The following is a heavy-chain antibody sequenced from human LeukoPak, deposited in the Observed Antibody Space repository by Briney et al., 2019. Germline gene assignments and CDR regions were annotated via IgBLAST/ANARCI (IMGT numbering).Heavy chain of an antibody. J-gene: IGHJ6*03. CDR1: EFTFSKYG. Sequence: GGSLRLSCATSEFTFSKYGMHWVRQAPGKGLEWVAFIRFDGTNKYYADSVKGRFTISRDNSKNTLYLQMNSLRAEDTAVYYCASSSRGADHMDVWGKGTTVTVSS. V-gene: IGHV3-30*02. D-gene: IGHD3-10*01. CDR2: IRFDGTNK. CDR3: ASSSRGADHMDV.